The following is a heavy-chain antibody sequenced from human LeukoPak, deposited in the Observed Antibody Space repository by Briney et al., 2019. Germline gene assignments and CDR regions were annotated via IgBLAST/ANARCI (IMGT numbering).Heavy chain of an antibody. V-gene: IGHV1-46*01. J-gene: IGHJ4*02. CDR3: ARCLRRSSGSYGSGY. Sequence: ASVKVSCKASGYTFTSYGISWVRQAPGQGLEWMGIINPSGGSTSYAQKFQGSVTMTRDTSTSTVYMELSSLRSEDTAVYYCARCLRRSSGSYGSGYWGQGTLVTDSS. D-gene: IGHD1-26*01. CDR2: INPSGGST. CDR1: GYTFTSYG.